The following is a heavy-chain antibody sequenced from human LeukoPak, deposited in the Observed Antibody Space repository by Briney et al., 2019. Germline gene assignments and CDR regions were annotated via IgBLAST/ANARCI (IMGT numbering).Heavy chain of an antibody. D-gene: IGHD6-19*01. CDR3: ARGEAGTPDY. V-gene: IGHV1-69*13. J-gene: IGHJ4*02. CDR2: IIPIFGTA. CDR1: GGTFSSYA. Sequence: ASVKVSCKASGGTFSSYAISWVRQAPGQGLEWMGGIIPIFGTANYAQKFQGRVTITADESASTAYMELSSLRSEDTAVYYCARGEAGTPDYWGQGTLVTVSS.